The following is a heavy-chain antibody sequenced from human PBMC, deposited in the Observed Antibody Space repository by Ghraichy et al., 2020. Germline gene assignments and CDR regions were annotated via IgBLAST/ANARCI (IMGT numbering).Heavy chain of an antibody. CDR1: GFTFSSYW. Sequence: GALRLSCAASGFTFSSYWMSWVRQAPGKGLEWVANIKQDGSEKYYVDSVKGRFTISRDNAKNSLYLQMNSLRAEDPAGYYCARDPGIAVAAPRGNWFDPWGQGTLVTVSS. CDR2: IKQDGSEK. D-gene: IGHD6-19*01. J-gene: IGHJ5*02. V-gene: IGHV3-7*03. CDR3: ARDPGIAVAAPRGNWFDP.